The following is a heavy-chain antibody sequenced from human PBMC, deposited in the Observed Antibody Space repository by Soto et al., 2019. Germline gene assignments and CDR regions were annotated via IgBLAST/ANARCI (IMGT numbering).Heavy chain of an antibody. J-gene: IGHJ5*02. Sequence: SETLRLTCAVYGGYFSGYYCSWIRQPPGKGLEWIGEINHSGSTNYNPSLKSRVTISVDTSKNQFSLKLSSVTAADTAVYYCARGSVTMVRGVIPNNWFAPWGQGTLVPVSS. CDR2: INHSGST. CDR1: GGYFSGYY. D-gene: IGHD3-10*01. CDR3: ARGSVTMVRGVIPNNWFAP. V-gene: IGHV4-34*01.